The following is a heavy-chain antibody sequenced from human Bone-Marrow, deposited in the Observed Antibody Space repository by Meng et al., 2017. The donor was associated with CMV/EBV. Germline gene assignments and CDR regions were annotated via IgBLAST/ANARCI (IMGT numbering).Heavy chain of an antibody. CDR3: ERDLDYGDYASDY. CDR2: INPNSGDT. CDR1: AYTVNSYY. Sequence: QVTQVESGAEVTKAGAAWMGACKASAYTVNSYYMDGVRQAPGPGLEWMGWINPNSGDTNYAQKFQGRVTMTRDTSISPAYMELSRLRSDDTAVYYCERDLDYGDYASDYWGQGTLVTVSS. D-gene: IGHD4-17*01. J-gene: IGHJ4*02. V-gene: IGHV1-2*02.